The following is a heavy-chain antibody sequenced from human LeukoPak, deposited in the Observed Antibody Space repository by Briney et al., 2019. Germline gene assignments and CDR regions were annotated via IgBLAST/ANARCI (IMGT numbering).Heavy chain of an antibody. CDR2: IYHSGST. CDR1: GYSISSGYY. V-gene: IGHV4-38-2*02. D-gene: IGHD2-2*02. J-gene: IGHJ4*02. Sequence: SETLSLTCAVSGYSISSGYYWGWIRQPPGKGLEWIGSIYHSGSTYYNPSLKSRVTISTDTSKNQFSLKLTSVTAADTALYYCAGDRYTTPFAYWGQGTLVTVSS. CDR3: AGDRYTTPFAY.